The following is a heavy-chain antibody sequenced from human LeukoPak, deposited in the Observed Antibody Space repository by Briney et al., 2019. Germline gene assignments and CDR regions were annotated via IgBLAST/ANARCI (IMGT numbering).Heavy chain of an antibody. CDR1: EFNFSTYS. Sequence: GGSLRLSCAASEFNFSTYSINWVRQAPGKGLEWVSYISRSSSTIYYAESVKGRFTISRDNARNSLYLQMNSLRAEDTAVYYCAKEAGQDFGAPDAFDVWGQGTMVTVSS. CDR3: AKEAGQDFGAPDAFDV. J-gene: IGHJ3*01. V-gene: IGHV3-48*04. D-gene: IGHD4-17*01. CDR2: ISRSSSTI.